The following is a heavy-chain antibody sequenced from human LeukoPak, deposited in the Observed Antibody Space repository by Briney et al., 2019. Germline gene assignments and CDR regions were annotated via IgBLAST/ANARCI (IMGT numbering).Heavy chain of an antibody. Sequence: SETLSLTCTVSGASISSGGDYWSWIRQHPGKGLEWIGYIYYSGSTYYNPSLKSRVTISEDTSKNQFSLKLSSVTAADTAVCYCASRIGYSYGIDYWGQGTLVTVSS. V-gene: IGHV4-31*03. CDR2: IYYSGST. CDR1: GASISSGGDY. J-gene: IGHJ4*02. CDR3: ASRIGYSYGIDY. D-gene: IGHD5-18*01.